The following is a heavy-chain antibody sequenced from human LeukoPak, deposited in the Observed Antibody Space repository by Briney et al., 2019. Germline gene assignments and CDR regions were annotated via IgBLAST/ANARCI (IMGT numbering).Heavy chain of an antibody. Sequence: SQTLSLTCAISGDSVSTNSATWNWIRQSPSRGLEWLVRTYYRSKWYNDYAVSVKSRITINPDTSKNQFSLQLNSVTPEDTAVYYCARDQGLGRYAFDIWGQGTMVTVSS. V-gene: IGHV6-1*01. J-gene: IGHJ3*02. CDR3: ARDQGLGRYAFDI. CDR2: TYYRSKWYN. CDR1: GDSVSTNSAT. D-gene: IGHD7-27*01.